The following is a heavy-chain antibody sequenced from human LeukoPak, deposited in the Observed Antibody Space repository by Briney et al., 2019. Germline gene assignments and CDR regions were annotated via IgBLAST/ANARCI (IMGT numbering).Heavy chain of an antibody. CDR3: VKIGWFGELLFYYFDY. J-gene: IGHJ4*02. V-gene: IGHV3-23*01. Sequence: GGSLRLSCAASGFTFNSYAMSWVRQAPGEGLEWVSSITTSGGSTYYADSVKGRFTISRDNSKNTLYLQMSSLRAEDTAVYYCVKIGWFGELLFYYFDYWGQGTLVTVSS. CDR2: ITTSGGST. CDR1: GFTFNSYA. D-gene: IGHD3-10*01.